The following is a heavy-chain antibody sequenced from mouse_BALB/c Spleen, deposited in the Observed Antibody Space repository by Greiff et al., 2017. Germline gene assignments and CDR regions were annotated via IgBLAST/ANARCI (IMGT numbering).Heavy chain of an antibody. J-gene: IGHJ3*01. Sequence: EVKLVESGGGLVKPGGSLKLSCAASGFTFSSYAMSWVRQTPEKRLEWVASISSGGSTYYPDSVKGRFTISRDNARNILYLQMSSLRSEDTAMYYCARGQDYRYDGAWFAYWGQGTLVTVSA. V-gene: IGHV5-6-5*01. CDR1: GFTFSSYA. D-gene: IGHD2-14*01. CDR2: ISSGGST. CDR3: ARGQDYRYDGAWFAY.